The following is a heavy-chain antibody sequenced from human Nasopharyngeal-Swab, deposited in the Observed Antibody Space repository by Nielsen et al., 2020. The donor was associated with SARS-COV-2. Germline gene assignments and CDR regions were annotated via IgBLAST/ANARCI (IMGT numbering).Heavy chain of an antibody. V-gene: IGHV3-64D*06. Sequence: GESLKISCSASGFTFSSYAMHWVRQAPGKGLEYVSAISNNGGFTYYADSVKGRFTTSRDNSKDTLYLQLSSLRAEDTALYYCVKESYGSSGYFSDRWGQGTLVTVSS. CDR3: VKESYGSSGYFSDR. CDR1: GFTFSSYA. CDR2: ISNNGGFT. D-gene: IGHD3-22*01. J-gene: IGHJ5*02.